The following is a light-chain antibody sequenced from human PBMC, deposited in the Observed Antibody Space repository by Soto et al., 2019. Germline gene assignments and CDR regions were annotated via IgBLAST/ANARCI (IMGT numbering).Light chain of an antibody. J-gene: IGKJ1*01. Sequence: ELVLTQSPGTLSLSPGDRATLSCRASQSVSITYLAWYQQKPGQAPRLLIYGGSSRATGIPDRFSGSGSGTDFTLTISRLEPEDFAVYYCQQYDTSPWTFGQGTKVDIK. CDR3: QQYDTSPWT. CDR1: QSVSITY. V-gene: IGKV3-20*01. CDR2: GGS.